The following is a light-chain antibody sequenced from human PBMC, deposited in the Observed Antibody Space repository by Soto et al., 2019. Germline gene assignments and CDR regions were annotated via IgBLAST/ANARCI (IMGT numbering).Light chain of an antibody. CDR2: GAS. Sequence: EIVMTQSPATLSVSPGGRATLSCRASQSVSSNLAWYQQKPGQAPRLLIYGASTRATGIPARFSGSGSGTEFTLTISSLQSEDFAVYYCQQYNNWPLTWTFGQGTKV. CDR3: QQYNNWPLTWT. CDR1: QSVSSN. J-gene: IGKJ1*01. V-gene: IGKV3-15*01.